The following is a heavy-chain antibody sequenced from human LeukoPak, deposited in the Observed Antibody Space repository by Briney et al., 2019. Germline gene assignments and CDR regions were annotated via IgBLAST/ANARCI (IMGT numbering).Heavy chain of an antibody. CDR1: GGSISSGGYY. V-gene: IGHV4-31*03. CDR3: ARAPGLDGDYFDY. Sequence: SQTLSLTCTVSGGSISSGGYYWSWIRQHPGKGLEWIGSIYYSGSTYYNPSLKSRVTISVDTSKNQFSLKLSSVTAADTAVYYCARAPGLDGDYFDYWGQGTLVAVSS. CDR2: IYYSGST. J-gene: IGHJ4*02. D-gene: IGHD3/OR15-3a*01.